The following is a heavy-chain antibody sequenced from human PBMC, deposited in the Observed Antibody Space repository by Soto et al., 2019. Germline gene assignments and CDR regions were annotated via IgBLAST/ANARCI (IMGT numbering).Heavy chain of an antibody. V-gene: IGHV1-24*01. D-gene: IGHD5-18*01. Sequence: SVKASCKVSGYTLTELTMHLVRQASGKGLEWMGGFDPEDGETIYAQKFQGRVTMTEDTSTDTAYMELSSLRSEDTAVYYCATGIQLWLYAFDIWGQGTMVTVSS. CDR1: GYTLTELT. CDR3: ATGIQLWLYAFDI. J-gene: IGHJ3*02. CDR2: FDPEDGET.